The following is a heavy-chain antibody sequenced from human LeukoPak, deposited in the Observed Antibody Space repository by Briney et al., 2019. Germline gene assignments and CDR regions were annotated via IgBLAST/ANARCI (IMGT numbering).Heavy chain of an antibody. CDR3: ARGKTASYYSRSYYMDV. V-gene: IGHV3-11*01. CDR1: GFIFSDYY. D-gene: IGHD3-10*01. J-gene: IGHJ6*03. Sequence: GGSLRLSSAGSGFIFSDYYMSWIRQAPGKGLEWVTYISSSGITIYYADSVKGRFTISRDNAKNSLYLQMNSLRAEDTAVYYCARGKTASYYSRSYYMDVWGKGTTVTISS. CDR2: ISSSGITI.